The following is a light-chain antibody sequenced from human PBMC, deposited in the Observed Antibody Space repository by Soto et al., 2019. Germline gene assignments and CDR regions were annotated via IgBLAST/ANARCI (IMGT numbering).Light chain of an antibody. V-gene: IGLV1-44*01. Sequence: QLVLTQPPSASGTPGPRVTISCSGSSSNIGSNTVNWFQQLPGTAPKLLIYSDNQRPSGVPDRFSASKSGTSASLAISGLQSEDEADYYCAAWDDSLNAWVFGGGTKLTVL. CDR1: SSNIGSNT. CDR2: SDN. J-gene: IGLJ3*02. CDR3: AAWDDSLNAWV.